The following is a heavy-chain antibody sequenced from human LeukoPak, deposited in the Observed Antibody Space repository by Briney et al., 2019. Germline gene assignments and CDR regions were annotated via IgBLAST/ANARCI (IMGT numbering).Heavy chain of an antibody. CDR3: TRDRRIVATN. V-gene: IGHV3-49*03. CDR1: GFTFGDYA. D-gene: IGHD5-12*01. J-gene: IGHJ4*02. Sequence: TLRLSCTASGFTFGDYAMSWFRQAPGKGLEGVGFIRSKSYGGTTEYAASVKGRFTISRDDSKSIAYLQINSLKTEDTAVYYCTRDRRIVATNWGQGTLVTVSS. CDR2: IRSKSYGGTT.